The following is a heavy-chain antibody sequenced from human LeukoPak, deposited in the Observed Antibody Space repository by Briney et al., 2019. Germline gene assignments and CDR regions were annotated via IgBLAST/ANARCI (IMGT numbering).Heavy chain of an antibody. CDR2: ISGSGGST. CDR1: GFTFSSYA. V-gene: IGHV3-23*01. CDR3: AKGKRASPYYYYMDV. Sequence: GGSLRLSCAASGFTFSSYAMSWVRQAPGKGLEWVSAISGSGGSTYYADSVKGRFTISRDNSKNTLYLQMNSLRAEDTAVYYCAKGKRASPYYYYMDVWGKGTTVTVSS. J-gene: IGHJ6*03.